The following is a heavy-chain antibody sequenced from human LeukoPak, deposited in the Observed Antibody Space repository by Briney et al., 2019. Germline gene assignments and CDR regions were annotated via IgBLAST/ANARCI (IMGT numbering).Heavy chain of an antibody. CDR2: ISSIGSTI. D-gene: IGHD3-22*01. J-gene: IGHJ4*02. CDR3: ASLIDSRDY. V-gene: IGHV3-11*01. Sequence: GGPLRLSCAASGFPFSDYYMSWIRQAPGKGREGVSYISSIGSTIYYADSVKGRFTISRDNAKNSLYLQMNSLRAEDTAVYYWASLIDSRDYWGQGTLVTVSS. CDR1: GFPFSDYY.